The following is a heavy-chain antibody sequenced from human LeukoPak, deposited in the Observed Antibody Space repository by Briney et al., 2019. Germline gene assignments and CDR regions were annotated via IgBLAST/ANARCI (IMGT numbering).Heavy chain of an antibody. Sequence: PSETLSLTCTVSGGSISSSSYYWGWIRQPPGKGLEWIGSIYYSGSTYYNPSLKSRVTISVDTSKNQFSLKLTSVTAADTAVYYCARIYGSGSYNKWYVWGKGTTVTVSS. CDR2: IYYSGST. CDR3: ARIYGSGSYNKWYV. J-gene: IGHJ6*04. CDR1: GGSISSSSYY. V-gene: IGHV4-39*07. D-gene: IGHD3-10*01.